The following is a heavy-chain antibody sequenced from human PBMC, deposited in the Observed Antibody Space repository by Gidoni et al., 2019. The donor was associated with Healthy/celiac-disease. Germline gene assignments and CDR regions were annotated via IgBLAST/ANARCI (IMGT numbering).Heavy chain of an antibody. Sequence: QVQLQESGPGLVKPSPPLSLTCPVSGGSISRGDYYWSWLRQPPGKGLEWIGYIYYSGSTYYNPSLKSRVTISVDTSKNQFSLKLSSVTAADTAVYYCARGFQDHYYYYGMDVWGQGTTVTVSS. D-gene: IGHD3-3*01. CDR3: ARGFQDHYYYYGMDV. CDR1: GGSISRGDYY. V-gene: IGHV4-30-4*01. J-gene: IGHJ6*02. CDR2: IYYSGST.